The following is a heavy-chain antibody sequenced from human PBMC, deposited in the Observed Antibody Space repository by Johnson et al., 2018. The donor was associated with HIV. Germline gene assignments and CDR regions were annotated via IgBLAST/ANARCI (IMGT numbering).Heavy chain of an antibody. J-gene: IGHJ3*02. V-gene: IGHV3-30*18. Sequence: QMQLVESGGGVVQPGRSLRVSCGASGFTFSSHDMHWVRQAPGKGLEWVAVISYVGTNEDYADSVKGRFTISRDNSKNTLYLQLNGLRAEDTALYYCAKAVAGGCYAFDIWGQGTMVTVSS. CDR3: AKAVAGGCYAFDI. CDR2: ISYVGTNE. D-gene: IGHD6-13*01. CDR1: GFTFSSHD.